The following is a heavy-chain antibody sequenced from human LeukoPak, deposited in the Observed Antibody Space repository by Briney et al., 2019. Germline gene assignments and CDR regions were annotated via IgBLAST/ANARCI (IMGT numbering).Heavy chain of an antibody. D-gene: IGHD5-18*01. CDR3: ARDWGYSYGLDY. CDR1: GFNFSNYW. V-gene: IGHV3-74*01. CDR2: IKSDESTT. J-gene: IGHJ4*02. Sequence: GGSLRLSCAASGFNFSNYWMHWVRQAPGKGLVWVSRIKSDESTTAYADSVKGRFTISRDNAKNTLYLQMNSLRAEDTAVYHCARDWGYSYGLDYWGQGTLVTVSS.